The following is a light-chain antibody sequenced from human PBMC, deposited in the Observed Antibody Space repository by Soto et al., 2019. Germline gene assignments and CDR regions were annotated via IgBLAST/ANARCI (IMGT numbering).Light chain of an antibody. V-gene: IGKV1-39*01. Sequence: DIQMTQSPSSLSASVGDRVTISCRASQYISSYVNWYQQKPGKAPKFLIYGASNLQRGVPSRFSGSGSGTDFTLTISSMQPEDFAKYYCQQSYSRPLTFGPGTKVDIK. CDR1: QYISSY. CDR3: QQSYSRPLT. CDR2: GAS. J-gene: IGKJ3*01.